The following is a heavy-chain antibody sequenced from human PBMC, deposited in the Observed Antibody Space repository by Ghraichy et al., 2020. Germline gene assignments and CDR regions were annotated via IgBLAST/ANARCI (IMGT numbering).Heavy chain of an antibody. D-gene: IGHD3-3*01. CDR1: GFTFSSYA. V-gene: IGHV3-23*01. Sequence: SLRLSCAASGFTFSSYAMSWVRQAPGKGLEWVSAISGSGGSTYYADSVKGRFTISRDNSKNTLYLQMNSLRAEDTAVYYCAKSYRFLEWLFDYWGQGTLVTVSS. CDR2: ISGSGGST. CDR3: AKSYRFLEWLFDY. J-gene: IGHJ4*02.